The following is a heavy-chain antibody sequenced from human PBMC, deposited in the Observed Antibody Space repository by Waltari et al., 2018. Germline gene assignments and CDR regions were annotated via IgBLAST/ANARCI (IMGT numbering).Heavy chain of an antibody. D-gene: IGHD6-19*01. Sequence: QVQLVQSGAEVKKPGASVKGSCKASVYTFSTYGISGVRQAPGQGLEWMGWISPFNSNTNYAQKFEGRVTLTTDTSTSTAYMELRSLKSDDTAVYYCATAVGGNMESDYWGQGTLVTVSS. V-gene: IGHV1-18*04. CDR2: ISPFNSNT. J-gene: IGHJ4*02. CDR1: VYTFSTYG. CDR3: ATAVGGNMESDY.